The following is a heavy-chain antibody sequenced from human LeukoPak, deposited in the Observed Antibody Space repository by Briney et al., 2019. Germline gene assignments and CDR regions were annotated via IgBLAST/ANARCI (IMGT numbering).Heavy chain of an antibody. D-gene: IGHD6-19*01. Sequence: ASVKVSCKASGGTFSSYAISWVRQAPGQGLEWMGGIIPIFGTANYAQKFQGRVTITADKPTSTAYMELNSLRSEDTAVYYCARDLTGYSSGWYYFDYWGQGTLVTVSS. CDR1: GGTFSSYA. J-gene: IGHJ4*02. CDR3: ARDLTGYSSGWYYFDY. CDR2: IIPIFGTA. V-gene: IGHV1-69*06.